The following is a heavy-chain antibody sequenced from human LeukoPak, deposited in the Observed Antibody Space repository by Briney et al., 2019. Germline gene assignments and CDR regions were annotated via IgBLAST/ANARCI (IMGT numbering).Heavy chain of an antibody. CDR2: IYIAGST. CDR3: AKGAYGDYPYYFDY. Sequence: GGSLRLSCAVSGFSVSNNYMSWVRQAPGKGLEWVSIIYIAGSTYYADSVKGRFTISRDNSKNTLYLQMNSLRAEDTAVYYCAKGAYGDYPYYFDYWGQGTLVTVSS. D-gene: IGHD4-17*01. CDR1: GFSVSNNY. J-gene: IGHJ4*02. V-gene: IGHV3-53*01.